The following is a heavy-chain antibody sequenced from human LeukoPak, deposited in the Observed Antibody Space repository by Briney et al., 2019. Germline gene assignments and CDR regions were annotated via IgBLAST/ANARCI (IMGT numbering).Heavy chain of an antibody. J-gene: IGHJ4*02. D-gene: IGHD2-2*01. Sequence: GGSLRLSCAASGFTFSSYEMNWVRQAPGKGLEWVSYISSSGSTIYYADSVKGRFTISRDNAKNSLYLQMNSLRAEDTAAYYCARGSTSGDYWGQGTLVTVSS. CDR2: ISSSGSTI. CDR1: GFTFSSYE. V-gene: IGHV3-48*03. CDR3: ARGSTSGDY.